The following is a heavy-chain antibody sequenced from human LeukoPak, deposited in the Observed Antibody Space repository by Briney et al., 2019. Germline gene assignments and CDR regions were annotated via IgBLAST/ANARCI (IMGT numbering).Heavy chain of an antibody. D-gene: IGHD3-9*01. J-gene: IGHJ3*02. CDR2: ISSSGSTI. CDR1: GFTFSDYY. V-gene: IGHV3-11*04. Sequence: PGGSLRLSCAASGFTFSDYYMSWIRQAPGKGLEWVSYISSSGSTIYYADSVKGRFTISRDNAKNSLYLQMNSLRAEDTAVYYCARDQYDILTDYAFDIWGQGTMVTVSS. CDR3: ARDQYDILTDYAFDI.